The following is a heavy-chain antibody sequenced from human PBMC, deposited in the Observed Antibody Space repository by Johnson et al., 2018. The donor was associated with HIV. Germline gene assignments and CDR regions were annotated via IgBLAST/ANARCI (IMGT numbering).Heavy chain of an antibody. CDR3: ARGIAVSNWVDI. CDR1: GFTVSSSS. CDR2: LHSGGST. J-gene: IGHJ3*02. V-gene: IGHV3-53*01. D-gene: IGHD6-19*01. Sequence: MQLVESGGGLIQPGGSLRLSCAASGFTVSSSSLSWVRQAAGKGLEWVSVLHSGGSTYYADSVKGRFTISRDKSKNSLYLQMKSLRAEDTALYYCARGIAVSNWVDIWGQGTMVTVSS.